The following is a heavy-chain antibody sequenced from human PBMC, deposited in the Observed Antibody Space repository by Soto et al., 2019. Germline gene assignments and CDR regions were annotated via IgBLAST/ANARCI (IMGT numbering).Heavy chain of an antibody. D-gene: IGHD5-12*01. CDR1: GFTFSSYG. V-gene: IGHV3-30*18. CDR2: ISYDGSNK. CDR3: AKDGGYSGYDAYGMDV. J-gene: IGHJ6*02. Sequence: GGSLRLSCAASGFTFSSYGMHWVRRAPGKGLEWVAVISYDGSNKYYADSVKGRFTISRDNSKNTLYLQMNSLRAEDTAVYYCAKDGGYSGYDAYGMDVWGQGTTVTVSS.